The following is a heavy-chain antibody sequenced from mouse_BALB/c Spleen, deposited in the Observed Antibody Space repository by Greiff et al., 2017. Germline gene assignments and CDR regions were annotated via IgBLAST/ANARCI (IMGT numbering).Heavy chain of an antibody. J-gene: IGHJ2*01. V-gene: IGHV3-2*02. CDR1: GYSITSDYA. Sequence: EVQLQQSGPGLVKPSQSLSLTCTVTGYSITSDYAWNWIRQFPGNKLEWMGYISYSGSTSYNPSLKSRISITRDTSKNQFFLQLNSVTTEDTATYYCARWDYEFDYWGQGTTLTVSS. CDR2: ISYSGST. CDR3: ARWDYEFDY. D-gene: IGHD2-4*01.